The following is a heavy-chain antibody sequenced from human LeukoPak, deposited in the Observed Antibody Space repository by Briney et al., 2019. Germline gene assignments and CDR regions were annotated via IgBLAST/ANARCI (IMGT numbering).Heavy chain of an antibody. D-gene: IGHD6-19*01. CDR3: AKATKRYSSGWAFDY. CDR1: GFTFSSYA. J-gene: IGHJ4*02. CDR2: ISGSGGST. Sequence: GGSLRLSCAASGFTFSSYAMNWVRQAPGKGLEWVSAISGSGGSTYYADSVKGRFTISRDNSKNTLYLQMNSLRAEDTAVYYCAKATKRYSSGWAFDYWGQGTLVTVSS. V-gene: IGHV3-23*01.